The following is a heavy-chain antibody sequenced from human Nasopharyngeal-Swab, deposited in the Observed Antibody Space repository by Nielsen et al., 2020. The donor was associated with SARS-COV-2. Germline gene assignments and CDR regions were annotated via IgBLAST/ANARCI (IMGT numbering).Heavy chain of an antibody. V-gene: IGHV3-33*01. CDR1: GFTFSSYG. J-gene: IGHJ4*02. CDR2: IWYDGSNK. CDR3: ARDRTVTTTVYFDY. D-gene: IGHD4-17*01. Sequence: GESLRLSCAASGFTFSSYGMHWVRQAPGKGLEWVAVIWYDGSNKYYADSVKGRFTISRDNSKNTLYLQMNSLRAEDTAVYYCARDRTVTTTVYFDYWGQGTLVTVSS.